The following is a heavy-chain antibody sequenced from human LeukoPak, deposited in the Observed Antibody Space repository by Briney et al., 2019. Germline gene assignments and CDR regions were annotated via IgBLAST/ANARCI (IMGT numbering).Heavy chain of an antibody. D-gene: IGHD2-2*01. CDR3: ARAGYCSSTSCYEDY. Sequence: ASVKVSCKASGGTFISYAISWVRQAPGQGLEWMGGIIPIFGTANYAQKFQGRVTITADESTSTAYMELSSLRSEDTAVYYCARAGYCSSTSCYEDYWGQGTLVTVSS. CDR1: GGTFISYA. CDR2: IIPIFGTA. V-gene: IGHV1-69*13. J-gene: IGHJ4*02.